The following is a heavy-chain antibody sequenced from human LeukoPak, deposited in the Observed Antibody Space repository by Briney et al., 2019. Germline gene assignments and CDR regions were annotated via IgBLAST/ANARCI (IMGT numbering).Heavy chain of an antibody. J-gene: IGHJ4*02. CDR1: GFTFSTYA. D-gene: IGHD3-22*01. V-gene: IGHV3-23*01. CDR2: ISGSGGST. Sequence: PGGSLRLSCAASGFTFSTYAMSWVRQAPGKGLEWVSAISGSGGSTNYADSVKGRVTVSRDNSKSTLYLQMNSLRAKDTAVYYCAKSSYYDSSGYYREYYFDYWGQGTLVTVSS. CDR3: AKSSYYDSSGYYREYYFDY.